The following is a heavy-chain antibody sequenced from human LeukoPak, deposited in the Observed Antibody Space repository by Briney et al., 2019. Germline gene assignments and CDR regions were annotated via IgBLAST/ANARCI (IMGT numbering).Heavy chain of an antibody. D-gene: IGHD3-22*01. J-gene: IGHJ4*02. CDR2: TLYGGRT. CDR3: ARWGHFDASGYFVVDY. CDR1: DGSIRNFY. Sequence: PSETLSLTCTVSDGSIRNFYWNWFRQSPGKRLEWIGHTLYGGRTDYNPSLESRVTISVDTSKSQFSLNLRSVTTTDTAVYYCARWGHFDASGYFVVDYWGQGALVTVSS. V-gene: IGHV4-59*01.